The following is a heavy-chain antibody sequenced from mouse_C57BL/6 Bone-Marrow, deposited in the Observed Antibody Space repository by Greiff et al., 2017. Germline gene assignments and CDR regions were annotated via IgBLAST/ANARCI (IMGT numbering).Heavy chain of an antibody. J-gene: IGHJ2*01. CDR3: TRPLYCYGSSPFDY. CDR2: IDPETGGT. Sequence: QVHVKQSGAELVRPGASVTLSCKASGYTFTDYEMHWVKQTPVHGLEWIGAIDPETGGTAYNLKFKGKAILTADKSSSTAYMELRSLTSEDSADYYCTRPLYCYGSSPFDYWGQGTTLTVSS. V-gene: IGHV1-15*01. CDR1: GYTFTDYE. D-gene: IGHD1-1*01.